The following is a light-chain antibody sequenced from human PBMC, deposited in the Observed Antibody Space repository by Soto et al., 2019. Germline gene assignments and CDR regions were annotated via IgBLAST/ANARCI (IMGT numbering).Light chain of an antibody. CDR1: QSFTTSQ. CDR3: QQYASSPRT. J-gene: IGKJ1*01. Sequence: EIVLTQSPGTLSLSPGERATLFCRASQSFTTSQLAWYQQRPGQAPRVLIFGASRRATGIPDRFSGSGSGTDCTLTISRLEPEDSAVYYGQQYASSPRTFGQGPTVDIK. CDR2: GAS. V-gene: IGKV3-20*01.